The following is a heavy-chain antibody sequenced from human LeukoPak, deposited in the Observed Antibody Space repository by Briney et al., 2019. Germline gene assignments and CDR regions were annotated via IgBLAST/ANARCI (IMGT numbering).Heavy chain of an antibody. D-gene: IGHD3-16*01. CDR3: ARHWASRLFDY. V-gene: IGHV3-48*03. CDR1: GFTFSSYE. CDR2: ISSSGSII. J-gene: IGHJ4*02. Sequence: GGSLRLSCAASGFTFSSYEMNWVRQAPGKGLEWVSYISSSGSIIYYADSVKGRFTISRDNAKNSLYLQMNSLRAEDTAVYYCARHWASRLFDYRGQGTLVTVSS.